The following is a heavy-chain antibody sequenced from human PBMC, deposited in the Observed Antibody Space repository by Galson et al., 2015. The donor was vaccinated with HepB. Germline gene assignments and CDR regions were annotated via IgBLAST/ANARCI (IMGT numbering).Heavy chain of an antibody. Sequence: SVQVSCKASGYTFTSYGISCVRQAPGQGLEWMGWINAYNGNTNYARKLQGRVTMTTDSSTSTAYMELRSLRSDDTAVYYCARVGAAAIYYYYAMDVWGQGTTVTVSS. D-gene: IGHD6-13*01. CDR2: INAYNGNT. J-gene: IGHJ6*02. CDR1: GYTFTSYG. CDR3: ARVGAAAIYYYYAMDV. V-gene: IGHV1-18*01.